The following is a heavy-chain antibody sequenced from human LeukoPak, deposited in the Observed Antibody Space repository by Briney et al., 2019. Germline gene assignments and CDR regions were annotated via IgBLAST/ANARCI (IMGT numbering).Heavy chain of an antibody. CDR3: AKDGYYSSANHFARLHFDL. J-gene: IGHJ2*01. Sequence: GGSLRLSCEASGFTFSTHAMNWIRQTPGKGLEWLSVISGDVQTTTYASSVKGRFTISRDNSKNTLYLEMNSLRVEDTAIYYCAKDGYYSSANHFARLHFDLWGRGTRVTVSS. V-gene: IGHV3-23*01. D-gene: IGHD3-3*01. CDR1: GFTFSTHA. CDR2: ISGDVQTT.